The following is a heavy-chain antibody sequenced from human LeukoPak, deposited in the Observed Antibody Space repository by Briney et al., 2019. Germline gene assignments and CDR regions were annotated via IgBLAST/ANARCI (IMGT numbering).Heavy chain of an antibody. J-gene: IGHJ5*02. CDR1: GFTFSSYS. V-gene: IGHV3-21*01. CDR2: ISSSSSYI. D-gene: IGHD6-6*01. Sequence: GGSLRLSCAASGFTFSSYSMNWVRQAPGKGLEWVSSISSSSSYIYYADSVKGRFTISRDNAKNSLYLQMNSLRAEDTAVYYFARDLGPEYSSSSGGFWFDPWGQGTLVTVSS. CDR3: ARDLGPEYSSSSGGFWFDP.